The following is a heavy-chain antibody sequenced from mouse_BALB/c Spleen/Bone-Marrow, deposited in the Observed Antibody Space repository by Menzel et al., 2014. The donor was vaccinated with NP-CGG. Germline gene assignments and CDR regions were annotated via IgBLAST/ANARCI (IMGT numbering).Heavy chain of an antibody. Sequence: QVQLQQSGPCLVQPSQSLSITCTVSGFSLTNYGVHWVRQSPGKGLEWLGVIWRGGDTDYNAAFMSRLNITKDNPESQVLFKMNSLQGDDTAIYYCAISRYEGAMDYWGQGTSVTVSS. J-gene: IGHJ4*01. CDR2: IWRGGDT. CDR3: AISRYEGAMDY. CDR1: GFSLTNYG. V-gene: IGHV2-5*01. D-gene: IGHD2-14*01.